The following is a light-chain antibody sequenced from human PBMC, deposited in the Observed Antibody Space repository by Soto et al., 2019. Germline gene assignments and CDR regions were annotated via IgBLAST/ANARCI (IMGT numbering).Light chain of an antibody. CDR1: GSDVGGYNY. Sequence: SALTQPPSASGSPGQSVTISCTGTGSDVGGYNYVSWYQQHPGRAPKLMIYEVSKRPSGVPDRFSGSKSGNTASLTVSGLQPEDEADYYCSSYAGSSNLGVFGGGTKVTVL. CDR2: EVS. J-gene: IGLJ2*01. CDR3: SSYAGSSNLGV. V-gene: IGLV2-8*01.